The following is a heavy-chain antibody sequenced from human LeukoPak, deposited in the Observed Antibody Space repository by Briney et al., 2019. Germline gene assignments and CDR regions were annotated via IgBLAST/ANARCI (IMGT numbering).Heavy chain of an antibody. CDR1: GGPISSYY. D-gene: IGHD5-12*01. CDR2: IYYSGIT. J-gene: IGHJ4*02. CDR3: ARDSTGHRGYDTNY. V-gene: IGHV4-59*01. Sequence: SETLSLTCTVSGGPISSYYGSWIRQPPGKGLEWIGYIYYSGITNYNPSLKSRVTMSVDTSKNQFSPTLSSVTAADTAIYYCARDSTGHRGYDTNYWSQGTLVTVSS.